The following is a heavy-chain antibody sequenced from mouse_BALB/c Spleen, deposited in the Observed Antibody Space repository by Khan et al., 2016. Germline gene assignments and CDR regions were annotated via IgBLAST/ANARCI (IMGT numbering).Heavy chain of an antibody. D-gene: IGHD2-3*01. J-gene: IGHJ3*01. V-gene: IGHV14-3*02. Sequence: VQLQQSGADLVKPGASVKLSCTASGFNIKDTYIHWVKQRPEQALEWIGRIDPANGNTEYDPKFQGKATITADISSNTAYLQLSSLTSEDTAVYYCARIDDGGAYWGQGTLVTVSA. CDR1: GFNIKDTY. CDR3: ARIDDGGAY. CDR2: IDPANGNT.